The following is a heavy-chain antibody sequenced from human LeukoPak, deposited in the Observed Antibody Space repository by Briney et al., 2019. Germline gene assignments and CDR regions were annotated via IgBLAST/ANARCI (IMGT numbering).Heavy chain of an antibody. V-gene: IGHV3-23*01. D-gene: IGHD2-8*01. J-gene: IGHJ4*02. CDR3: ATSFTRISILMQK. Sequence: GGSLRLSCAASGFTISSYGMSWVRQAPGKGLEWVSSISGGTTYYADSVKGRFTISRDNSKNTLYLQMNSLRAVDTALYYCATSFTRISILMQKWGQGALVTVSS. CDR1: GFTISSYG. CDR2: ISGGTT.